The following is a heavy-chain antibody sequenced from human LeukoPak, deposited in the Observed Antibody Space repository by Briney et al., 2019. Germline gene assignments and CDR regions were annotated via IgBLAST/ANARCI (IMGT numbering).Heavy chain of an antibody. CDR2: IYYSGST. J-gene: IGHJ5*02. V-gene: IGHV4-59*12. CDR3: VGEGGSSSVLNWFDP. CDR1: GGAISSYY. Sequence: KASETLSLTCTVSGGAISSYYWSWIRQPPGKGLEWIGYIYYSGSTNYNPSLKSRVTISVDTSKNQFSLKLSSVTAADTAVYYCVGEGGSSSVLNWFDPWGQGTLVTVSS. D-gene: IGHD6-13*01.